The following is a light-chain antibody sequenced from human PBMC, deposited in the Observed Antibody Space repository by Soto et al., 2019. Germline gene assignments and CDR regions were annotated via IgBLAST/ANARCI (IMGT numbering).Light chain of an antibody. V-gene: IGKV3-20*01. CDR3: QHYGSSPLFT. J-gene: IGKJ3*01. Sequence: EIVLTQSPGTLSLSPGERATLSCRASQSVNSNYLAWYQQIPGQAPRLLIYAASNRATGIPDRFSGSGSGTNITLALSRLAHEDFAVSYCQHYGSSPLFTFGPGTKVDIK. CDR1: QSVNSNY. CDR2: AAS.